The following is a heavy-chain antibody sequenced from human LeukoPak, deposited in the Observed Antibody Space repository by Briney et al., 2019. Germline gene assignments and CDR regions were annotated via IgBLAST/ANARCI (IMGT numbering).Heavy chain of an antibody. J-gene: IGHJ4*02. D-gene: IGHD6-13*01. CDR3: AKWGVERALNIFDY. CDR1: GHSFSSDSF. CDR2: IHERGST. V-gene: IGHV4-38-2*01. Sequence: PSETLSLTCGVSGHSFSSDSFWGWIRQPPGQGLEWIGSIHERGSTFYNPALKSRVTISIDTSKNQFSLNVNSVTAADTAVYYCAKWGVERALNIFDYWGQGTLVTVSS.